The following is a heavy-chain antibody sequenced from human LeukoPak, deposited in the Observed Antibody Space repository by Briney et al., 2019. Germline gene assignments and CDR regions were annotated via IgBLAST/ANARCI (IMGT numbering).Heavy chain of an antibody. CDR1: GGSISSSSYY. CDR2: IYYSGST. V-gene: IGHV4-39*01. D-gene: IGHD2-2*02. J-gene: IGHJ5*02. CDR3: ARHRDCSSTSCYTREWFDP. Sequence: SETLSLTCTVSGGSISSSSYYWGWIRQPPGKGLEWIGSIYYSGSTYYNPSLKSRVTISVDTSKNQFSLKLSSVTAADTAVYYCARHRDCSSTSCYTREWFDPWGQGTLVTVSS.